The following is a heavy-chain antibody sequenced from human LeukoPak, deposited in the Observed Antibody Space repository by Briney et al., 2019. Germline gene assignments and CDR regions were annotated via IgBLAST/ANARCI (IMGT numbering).Heavy chain of an antibody. CDR1: GFTFSSYW. CDR3: ARESGLLAAAGHFDY. D-gene: IGHD6-13*01. J-gene: IGHJ4*02. Sequence: GGSLRLSCAASGFTFSSYWMSWVRQAPGKGLEWVANIKQDGSEKYYVDSAKGRFTISRDNAKNSLYLQMNSLRAEDTAVYYCARESGLLAAAGHFDYWAREPWSPSPQ. CDR2: IKQDGSEK. V-gene: IGHV3-7*03.